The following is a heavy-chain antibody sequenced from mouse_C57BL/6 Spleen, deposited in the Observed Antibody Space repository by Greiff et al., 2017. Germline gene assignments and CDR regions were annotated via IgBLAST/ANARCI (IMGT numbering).Heavy chain of an antibody. Sequence: QVQLQQPGAELVKPGASVKLSCKASGYTFSSYWMHWVKQRPGRGLEWIGRIDPNGGGNKYNEKFKGKATLTVDKPSSTAYMQLSSLTSEDSAVYYCASSVVSLYYDAMDYWGQGTSVTVSS. D-gene: IGHD1-1*01. CDR1: GYTFSSYW. V-gene: IGHV1-72*01. CDR3: ASSVVSLYYDAMDY. J-gene: IGHJ4*01. CDR2: IDPNGGGN.